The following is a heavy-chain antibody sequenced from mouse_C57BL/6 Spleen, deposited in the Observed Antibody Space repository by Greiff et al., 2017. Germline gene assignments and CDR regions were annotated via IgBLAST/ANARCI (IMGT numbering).Heavy chain of an antibody. CDR2: IYPGSGST. CDR3: ARWDDGYLGWYFDV. J-gene: IGHJ1*03. D-gene: IGHD2-3*01. Sequence: QVQLQQPGAELVKPGASVKMSCKASGYTFTSYWITWVKQRPGQGLEWIGDIYPGSGSTNYNEKFKSKATRTVDTSSSTAYMQLSSLTSEDSAVYYCARWDDGYLGWYFDVWGTGTTVTVSS. CDR1: GYTFTSYW. V-gene: IGHV1-55*01.